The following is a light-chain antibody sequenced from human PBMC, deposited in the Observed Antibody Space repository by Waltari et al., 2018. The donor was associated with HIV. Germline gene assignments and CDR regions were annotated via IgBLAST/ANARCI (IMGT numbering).Light chain of an antibody. Sequence: EIVMTQSPATLSVSPGERATLSCRASQSVATNLAWYQQKPGQAPRLLIYGASTRATGIPARFSGSGSGTEFTLTISSLEPEDFAVYYCQQRSNRPPKYTFGQGTKLEIK. CDR2: GAS. V-gene: IGKV3-15*01. CDR1: QSVATN. CDR3: QQRSNRPPKYT. J-gene: IGKJ2*01.